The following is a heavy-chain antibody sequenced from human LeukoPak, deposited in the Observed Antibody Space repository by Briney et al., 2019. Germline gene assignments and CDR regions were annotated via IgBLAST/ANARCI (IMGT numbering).Heavy chain of an antibody. D-gene: IGHD6-19*01. J-gene: IGHJ4*02. V-gene: IGHV3-23*01. CDR1: GFTFSSYA. CDR3: AKDTDLAVAGQSFDY. Sequence: GGSLRLSCAASGFTFSSYAMSWVRQAPGKGLEWVSAISGSGGSTYYADSVKGRFTISRDNSKNTLYLQTNSLRAEDTAVYYCAKDTDLAVAGQSFDYWGQGTLVTVSS. CDR2: ISGSGGST.